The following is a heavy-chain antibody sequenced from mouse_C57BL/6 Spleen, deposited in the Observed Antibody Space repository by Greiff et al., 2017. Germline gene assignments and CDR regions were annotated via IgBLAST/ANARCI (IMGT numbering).Heavy chain of an antibody. Sequence: EVQLQESEGGLVQPGSSMKLSCTASGFTFSDYYMAWVRQVPEKGLEWVANINYDGSSTYYLDSLKSRFIISRDNAKNILYLQMSSRKSEDTATYYCARDGVWYGSSYWYFDVWGTGTTVTVSS. CDR3: ARDGVWYGSSYWYFDV. J-gene: IGHJ1*03. D-gene: IGHD1-1*01. CDR1: GFTFSDYY. V-gene: IGHV5-16*01. CDR2: INYDGSST.